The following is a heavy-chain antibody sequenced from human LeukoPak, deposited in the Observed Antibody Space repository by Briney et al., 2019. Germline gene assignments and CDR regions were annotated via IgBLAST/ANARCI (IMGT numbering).Heavy chain of an antibody. V-gene: IGHV4-59*01. J-gene: IGHJ5*02. CDR2: IYYSGST. CDR3: ARDYDALTAYPPTQLFDP. D-gene: IGHD3-9*01. CDR1: GGSISSYY. Sequence: PSETLSLTCTVSGGSISSYYWSWIRQPPGKGLEWIGYIYYSGSTNYNPSLKSRVTISVDTSKNQFSLKLSSVTAADTAVYYCARDYDALTAYPPTQLFDPWGQGTLVTVSS.